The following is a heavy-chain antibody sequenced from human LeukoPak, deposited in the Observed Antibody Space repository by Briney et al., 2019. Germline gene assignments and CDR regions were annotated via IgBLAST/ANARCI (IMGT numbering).Heavy chain of an antibody. CDR2: ISGSGGST. CDR3: AKTSGDYQIDAFDI. D-gene: IGHD4-17*01. Sequence: PGGSLRLSCAASGFTFSSFPLNWVRQAPGKGLEWVSAISGSGGSTDYADSVKGRLTISRDNSKNTLYLEMDSLRAEDTAVYYCAKTSGDYQIDAFDIWGQGTMVTVSS. V-gene: IGHV3-23*01. J-gene: IGHJ3*02. CDR1: GFTFSSFP.